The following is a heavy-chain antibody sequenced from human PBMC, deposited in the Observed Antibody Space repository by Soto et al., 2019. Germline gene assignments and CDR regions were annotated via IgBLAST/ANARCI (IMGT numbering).Heavy chain of an antibody. CDR3: AHATPEVGATPNGAFDI. Sequence: QITLKESGPTLVKPTQTLTLTCTFSGFSLSTSGVGVGCIRQPPGKALEWLALIYWDDDKRYSPSLKSRLTSTKDTSKNQVVLTMINMDPVDTATYYWAHATPEVGATPNGAFDIWGQGTMVTVSS. J-gene: IGHJ3*02. V-gene: IGHV2-5*02. D-gene: IGHD1-26*01. CDR1: GFSLSTSGVG. CDR2: IYWDDDK.